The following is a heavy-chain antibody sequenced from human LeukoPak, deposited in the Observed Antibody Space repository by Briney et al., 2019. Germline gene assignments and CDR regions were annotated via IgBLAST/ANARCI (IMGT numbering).Heavy chain of an antibody. V-gene: IGHV5-51*01. CDR3: ARIALTVGATEVNY. CDR2: IYPGDSDT. Sequence: KFGESLKISCKGSGYSFTSYWFGWARQMPGKGLEWMGIIYPGDSDTRYSPSFQGKVTISADKSISTAYLQWSSLKASDTAMYYCARIALTVGATEVNYWGQGTLVTVSS. J-gene: IGHJ4*02. CDR1: GYSFTSYW. D-gene: IGHD1-26*01.